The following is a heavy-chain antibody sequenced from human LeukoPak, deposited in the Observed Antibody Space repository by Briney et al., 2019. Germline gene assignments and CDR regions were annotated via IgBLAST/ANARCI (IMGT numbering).Heavy chain of an antibody. J-gene: IGHJ6*03. CDR1: GYTFTSYG. CDR2: ISAYNGNT. Sequence: ASVKVSCKASGYTFTSYGISWVRRAPGQGREWMGRISAYNGNTNYAQKLQGRVTMTTDTSTSTAYMALRSLRSDDTAVYYCARGIPIVVVPAAIRDYYYYYYMDVWGKGTTVTVSS. V-gene: IGHV1-18*01. D-gene: IGHD2-2*01. CDR3: ARGIPIVVVPAAIRDYYYYYYMDV.